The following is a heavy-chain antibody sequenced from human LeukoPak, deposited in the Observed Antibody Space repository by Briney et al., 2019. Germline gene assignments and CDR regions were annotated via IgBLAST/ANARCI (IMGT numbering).Heavy chain of an antibody. V-gene: IGHV4-34*01. D-gene: IGHD3/OR15-3a*01. J-gene: IGHJ5*02. CDR3: ARDWTTAVGFDP. CDR1: GGSFSGYY. Sequence: SETLSLTCAVYGGSFSGYYWSWIRQPPGKGLEWIGEINHSGSTNYNPSLKSRVTILLDTSKNQFSLKLSSVTAADTAVYYCARDWTTAVGFDPWGQGTLVTVSS. CDR2: INHSGST.